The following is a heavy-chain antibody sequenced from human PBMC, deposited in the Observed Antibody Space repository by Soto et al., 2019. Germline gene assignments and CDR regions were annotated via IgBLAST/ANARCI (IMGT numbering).Heavy chain of an antibody. CDR2: MSAFTGKA. CDR1: GYTFISYG. J-gene: IGHJ1*01. Sequence: ASVKVSCKASGYTFISYGISWVRQAPGQGLEWVGWMSAFTGKADYAQIFQDRVTMTTDTSTSTACMELWSLRSDDTAVYYCARDQRYYGSGYYYSDSWGQGTLVTVSS. D-gene: IGHD3-10*01. CDR3: ARDQRYYGSGYYYSDS. V-gene: IGHV1-18*04.